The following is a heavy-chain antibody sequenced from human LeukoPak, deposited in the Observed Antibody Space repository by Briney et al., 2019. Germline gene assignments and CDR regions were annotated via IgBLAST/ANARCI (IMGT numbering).Heavy chain of an antibody. D-gene: IGHD6-19*01. Sequence: PGGSLKLSCAASGFTFSTYVMSWVRQAPGGGLEWVSSISASGGTTNYAASVKGRFTISRDNSKRTLYLQMRSLRAEDAAVYYCAKDLQGSKSGWPGYWGQGTLVTVSS. CDR3: AKDLQGSKSGWPGY. J-gene: IGHJ4*02. CDR1: GFTFSTYV. V-gene: IGHV3-23*01. CDR2: ISASGGTT.